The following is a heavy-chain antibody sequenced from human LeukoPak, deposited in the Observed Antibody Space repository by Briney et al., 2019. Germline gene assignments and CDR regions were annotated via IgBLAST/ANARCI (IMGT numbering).Heavy chain of an antibody. Sequence: GGSLRLSCAASGFTVSSNYMSWVRQAPGKGLEWVSVIYSGGSTYYADSVKGRFTISRDNSKNTLYLQMNSLRAEDTAVYYCAKDLGAAATYMAYDIWGQGTMVTVSS. D-gene: IGHD1-26*01. CDR3: AKDLGAAATYMAYDI. J-gene: IGHJ3*02. V-gene: IGHV3-53*05. CDR1: GFTVSSNY. CDR2: IYSGGST.